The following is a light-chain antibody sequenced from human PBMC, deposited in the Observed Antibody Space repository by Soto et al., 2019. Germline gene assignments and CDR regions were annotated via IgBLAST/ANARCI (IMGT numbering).Light chain of an antibody. CDR1: QGIGTY. CDR2: AAS. J-gene: IGKJ3*01. V-gene: IGKV1-9*01. CDR3: QQVNTYPFT. Sequence: IQMTQSPSSLSASVGDRVTITCRASQGIGTYFAWYQQKPGIAPKLLIYAASTLQTGVPSRFSGSGYGTDFTLTISSLQPEDVATYYCQQVNTYPFTFGPGTKVGIK.